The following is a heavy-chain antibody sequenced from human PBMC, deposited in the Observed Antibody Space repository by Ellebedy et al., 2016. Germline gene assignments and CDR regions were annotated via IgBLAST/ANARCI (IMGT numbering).Heavy chain of an antibody. Sequence: GGSLRLSXAASGFTFSSHAMHWVRQTPGRGLEWVAVISFNGRITYYADSVKGRFTISRDNSKNTLYLQMNSLRVEDTAVFHCAAAVDRGGFNYANSWGQGTLVTVSS. D-gene: IGHD5-24*01. J-gene: IGHJ4*02. CDR3: AAAVDRGGFNYANS. CDR2: ISFNGRIT. CDR1: GFTFSSHA. V-gene: IGHV3-30*04.